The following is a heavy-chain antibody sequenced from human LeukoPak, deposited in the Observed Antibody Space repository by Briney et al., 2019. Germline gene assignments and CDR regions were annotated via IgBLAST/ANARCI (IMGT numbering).Heavy chain of an antibody. D-gene: IGHD3-22*01. CDR2: ISGSGGST. V-gene: IGHV3-23*01. Sequence: GGSLRLSSAAFGFTSSSYAMSWVRQALGTVLEWVSAISGSGGSTYYADSVKGRFTISRDNSKNTLYLQMNSLRAEDTAVYYCAKGLIARDYYMDFWGKGTTVTVSS. CDR3: AKGLIARDYYMDF. J-gene: IGHJ6*03. CDR1: GFTSSSYA.